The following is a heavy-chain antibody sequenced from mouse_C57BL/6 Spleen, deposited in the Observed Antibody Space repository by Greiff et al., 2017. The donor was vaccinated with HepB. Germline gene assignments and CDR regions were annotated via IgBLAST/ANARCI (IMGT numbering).Heavy chain of an antibody. J-gene: IGHJ3*01. CDR2: ISYDGSN. CDR1: GYSITSGYY. V-gene: IGHV3-6*01. Sequence: EVQLVESGPGLVKPSQSLSLTCSVTGYSITSGYYWNWIRQFPGNKLEWMGYISYDGSNNYNPSLKNRISITRDTSKNQFFLKLNSVTTEDTATYYCARDYSNYGWFAYWGQGTLVTVSA. CDR3: ARDYSNYGWFAY. D-gene: IGHD2-5*01.